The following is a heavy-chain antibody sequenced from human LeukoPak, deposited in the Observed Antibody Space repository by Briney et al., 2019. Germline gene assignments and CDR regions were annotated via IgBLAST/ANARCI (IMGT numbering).Heavy chain of an antibody. Sequence: SETLSLTCAVSGGSISSGGYSWSWIRQPPGKGLEWIGYIYDSGSTYYNPSLKSRVTISVDTSKNQFSLKLSSVTAADTAVYYCARDSVYSGSSLDYWGQGTLVTVSS. CDR3: ARDSVYSGSSLDY. CDR2: IYDSGST. D-gene: IGHD1-26*01. J-gene: IGHJ4*02. CDR1: GGSISSGGYS. V-gene: IGHV4-30-4*07.